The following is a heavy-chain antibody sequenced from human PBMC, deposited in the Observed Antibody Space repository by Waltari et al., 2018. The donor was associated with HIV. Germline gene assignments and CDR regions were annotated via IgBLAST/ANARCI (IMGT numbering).Heavy chain of an antibody. CDR3: ARVDENNSGRMDY. CDR2: IYHSGTT. Sequence: QVHLQATGPGLVKPSGTLPLTCVFSGASITSNNWWSWVRQPPRKGLEWIGEIYHSGTTNYNPSLKSRVTISLDKSKNHFSLRLTSATAADTAVYYCARVDENNSGRMDYWGQGNLVTVSS. CDR1: GASITSNNW. D-gene: IGHD6-25*01. J-gene: IGHJ4*02. V-gene: IGHV4-4*02.